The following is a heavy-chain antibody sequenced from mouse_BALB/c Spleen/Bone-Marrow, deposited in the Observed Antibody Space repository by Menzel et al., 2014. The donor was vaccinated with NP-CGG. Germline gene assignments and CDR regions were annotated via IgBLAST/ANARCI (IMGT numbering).Heavy chain of an antibody. V-gene: IGHV14-3*02. D-gene: IGHD4-1*01. CDR1: GFNITDPY. CDR3: ATLTGHFDY. CDR2: IDPASDNT. Sequence: DVQLVESGAELVKPGASVKLSCTASGFNITDPYIHWVKQRPGQGLDWIGRIDPASDNTQYDPKFQGKATLTADTSSNTAYLQLSSLASEDTAVYYCATLTGHFDYWGQGTILTVSS. J-gene: IGHJ2*01.